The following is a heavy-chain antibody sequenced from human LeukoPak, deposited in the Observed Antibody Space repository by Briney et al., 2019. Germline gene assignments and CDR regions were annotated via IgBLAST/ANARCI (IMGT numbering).Heavy chain of an antibody. CDR2: IKQDGSEK. CDR3: ARDLAVAGPDYYYGMDV. D-gene: IGHD6-19*01. CDR1: GFTFSSYS. J-gene: IGHJ6*02. V-gene: IGHV3-7*01. Sequence: GGSLRLSCAASGFTFSSYSMNWVSQAPGKGLEWVANIKQDGSEKYYVDSVKGRFTISRDNAKNSLYLQMNSLRAEDTAVYYCARDLAVAGPDYYYGMDVWGQGTTVTVSS.